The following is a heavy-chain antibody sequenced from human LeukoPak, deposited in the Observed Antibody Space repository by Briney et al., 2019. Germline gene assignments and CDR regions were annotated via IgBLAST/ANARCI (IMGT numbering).Heavy chain of an antibody. Sequence: PGGSLRLSCAASGFTFSSYWMHCVRQAPGKGLVWVSRINSDGSSTSYSDSVKVRFTISRDNAKDTLYRQMNSLRAEGTALYYCAQIYSTVITADYWGQGTLVTVSS. CDR3: AQIYSTVITADY. J-gene: IGHJ4*02. CDR1: GFTFSSYW. CDR2: INSDGSST. D-gene: IGHD4-17*01. V-gene: IGHV3-74*01.